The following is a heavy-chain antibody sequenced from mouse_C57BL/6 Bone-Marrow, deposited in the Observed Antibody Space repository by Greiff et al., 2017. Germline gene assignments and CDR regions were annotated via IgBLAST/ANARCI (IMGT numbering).Heavy chain of an antibody. CDR2: IYPGSGST. Sequence: QVQLQQPGAELVKPGASEKMSCKASGYTFTSYWITWVKQRPGQGLEWIGDIYPGSGSTNYNEKFKSKATLTVDTSSSTAYMQLSSLTSEDSAVYYCARPSIYYGYAMDYWGQGTSVTVSS. CDR3: ARPSIYYGYAMDY. D-gene: IGHD2-1*01. CDR1: GYTFTSYW. V-gene: IGHV1-55*01. J-gene: IGHJ4*01.